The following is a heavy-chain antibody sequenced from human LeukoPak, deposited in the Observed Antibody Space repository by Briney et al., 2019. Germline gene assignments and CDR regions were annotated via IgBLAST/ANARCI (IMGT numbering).Heavy chain of an antibody. Sequence: KPSETLSLTCAVYGGSFSGYYWSWIRQPPGKGLEWIGEINHSGSTNYNPSLKSRVTISVDTSKNQFSLKLSSVTAADTAVYYCARDTPVGPSITGTTLGASPGDYWGQGTLVTVSS. V-gene: IGHV4-34*01. J-gene: IGHJ4*02. CDR1: GGSFSGYY. CDR2: INHSGST. D-gene: IGHD1-7*01. CDR3: ARDTPVGPSITGTTLGASPGDY.